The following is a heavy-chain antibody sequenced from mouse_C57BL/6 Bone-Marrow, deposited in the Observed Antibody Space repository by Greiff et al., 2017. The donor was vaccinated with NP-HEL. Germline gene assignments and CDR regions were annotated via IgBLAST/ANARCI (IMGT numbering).Heavy chain of an antibody. CDR2: IHPNSGST. V-gene: IGHV1-64*01. CDR3: ARSNYGSSYDAWFAY. Sequence: QVQLQQPGAELVKPGASVKLSCKASGYTFTSYWMPWVKQRPGQGLAWIGMIHPNSGSTNYTEKFKSKATLTVDKSSSTAYMQLSSLTSEDSAVYYCARSNYGSSYDAWFAYWGQGTLVTVSA. J-gene: IGHJ3*01. CDR1: GYTFTSYW. D-gene: IGHD1-1*01.